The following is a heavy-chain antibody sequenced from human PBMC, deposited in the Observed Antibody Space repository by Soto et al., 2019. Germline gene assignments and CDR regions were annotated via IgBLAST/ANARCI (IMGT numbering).Heavy chain of an antibody. CDR1: GFMFSDYG. CDR2: IWYDGSSK. D-gene: IGHD6-19*01. J-gene: IGHJ4*02. V-gene: IGHV3-33*01. CDR3: AREGAVAGSQDF. Sequence: QVHLVESGGGVVHPGRSLRLSCAASGFMFSDYGIHWVRQAPGKGLEWVAIIWYDGSSKYYSDSVKGRFTISRDNSNNTLYLQMNSLSVEDTAVYFCAREGAVAGSQDFWGQGTLVTVSS.